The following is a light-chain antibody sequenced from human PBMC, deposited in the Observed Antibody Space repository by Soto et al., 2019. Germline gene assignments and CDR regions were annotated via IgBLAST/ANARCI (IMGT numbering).Light chain of an antibody. J-gene: IGKJ1*01. Sequence: EIVMTHFPATLSVSPGERATLSCRASQSVSSDLAWYQQKPGQAPRLLIYGASTRATGIPARFSGSGSGTEFTLTISSLQSEDFAVYYCQQYNNWPRTFGQGTKVEIK. V-gene: IGKV3-15*01. CDR1: QSVSSD. CDR3: QQYNNWPRT. CDR2: GAS.